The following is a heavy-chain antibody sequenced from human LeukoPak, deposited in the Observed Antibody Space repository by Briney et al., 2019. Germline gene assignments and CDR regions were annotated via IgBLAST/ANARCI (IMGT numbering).Heavy chain of an antibody. CDR1: GFTFDDYA. Sequence: GGSLRLSCAASGFTFDDYAMHWVRQAPGKGLEWVSGISWNSGSIGYADSVKGRFTISRDNAKNSLYLQMNSLRAEDTALYYCAKDAELVPWYFDLWGRGTLVTVSS. J-gene: IGHJ2*01. V-gene: IGHV3-9*01. CDR2: ISWNSGSI. D-gene: IGHD6-13*01. CDR3: AKDAELVPWYFDL.